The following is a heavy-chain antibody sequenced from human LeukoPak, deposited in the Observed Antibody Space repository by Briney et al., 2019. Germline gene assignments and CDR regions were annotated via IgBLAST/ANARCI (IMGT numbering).Heavy chain of an antibody. CDR2: IIPIFGTA. J-gene: IGHJ4*02. CDR3: ARDLTYCTNGVCYRRDY. D-gene: IGHD2-8*01. CDR1: GGTFSSYA. Sequence: SVKVSCKASGGTFSSYAISWVRQAPGQGLEWMGGIIPIFGTANYAQKFQGRVTITTDESTSTAYMELSSLRSEDTAVYYCARDLTYCTNGVCYRRDYWGQGTLSPSPQ. V-gene: IGHV1-69*05.